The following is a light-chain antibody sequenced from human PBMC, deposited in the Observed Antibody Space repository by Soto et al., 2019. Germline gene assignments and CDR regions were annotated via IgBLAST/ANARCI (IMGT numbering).Light chain of an antibody. J-gene: IGLJ2*01. Sequence: QSALTQPASVSGSPGQSITLSCTGTSSDVGSYNLVSWYQQHPGKAPKLMIYEGSKRPSGVSNRFSGSKSGNTPSLTISGLQAEDAADYHCCSYAGSSTLNVVFGRGTKLTVL. CDR3: CSYAGSSTLNVV. V-gene: IGLV2-23*01. CDR2: EGS. CDR1: SSDVGSYNL.